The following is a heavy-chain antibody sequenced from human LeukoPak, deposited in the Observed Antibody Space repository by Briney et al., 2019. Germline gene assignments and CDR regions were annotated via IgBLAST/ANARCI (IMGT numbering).Heavy chain of an antibody. Sequence: GGSLRLSCAASGFTFDDYAMHWVREAPGKGLEWVSLISGDGGSTYYADSVKGRFTTSRDNSKNSLYLQMNSLRTEDTALYYCAKDFYSYGNYWGQGTLVTVSS. CDR2: ISGDGGST. CDR1: GFTFDDYA. V-gene: IGHV3-43*02. CDR3: AKDFYSYGNY. J-gene: IGHJ4*02. D-gene: IGHD5-18*01.